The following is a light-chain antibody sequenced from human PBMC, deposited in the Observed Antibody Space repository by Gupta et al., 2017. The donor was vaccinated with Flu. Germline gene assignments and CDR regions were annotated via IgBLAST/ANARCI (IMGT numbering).Light chain of an antibody. CDR1: NRASKG. J-gene: IGLJ2*01. CDR2: AGV. CDR3: QLCDSSMDQVV. Sequence: GGNNRASKGVHWYQQIPGQAPVLVVYAGVDRPSGIPERFSGSNSVSSATLTISRVEAGDEADYYCQLCDSSMDQVVFGAGTKLTVL. V-gene: IGLV3-21*02.